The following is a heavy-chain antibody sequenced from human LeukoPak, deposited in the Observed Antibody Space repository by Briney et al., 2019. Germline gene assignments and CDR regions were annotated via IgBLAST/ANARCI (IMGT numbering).Heavy chain of an antibody. CDR1: GYTFTSYG. Sequence: ALVKVSCKASGYTFTSYGISWVRQAPGQGLEWMGWISAYNGNTNYAQKLQGRVTMTTDTSTSTAYMELRSLRSDDTAVYYCARSVVLEDAFDIWGQGTMVTVSS. D-gene: IGHD3-3*02. J-gene: IGHJ3*02. CDR3: ARSVVLEDAFDI. CDR2: ISAYNGNT. V-gene: IGHV1-18*01.